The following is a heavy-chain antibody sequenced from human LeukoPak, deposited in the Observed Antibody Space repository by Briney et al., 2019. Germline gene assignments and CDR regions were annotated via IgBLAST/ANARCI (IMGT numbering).Heavy chain of an antibody. D-gene: IGHD6-13*01. Sequence: GGSLRLSCAASGFTFSDYYMSWIRQAPGKGLEWVSYISSSGSTIYYADPVKGRFTISRDNAKNSLYLQMNSLRAEDTAVYYCARVLSRIAAAGTVDWFDPWGQGTLVTVSS. CDR3: ARVLSRIAAAGTVDWFDP. J-gene: IGHJ5*02. V-gene: IGHV3-11*01. CDR2: ISSSGSTI. CDR1: GFTFSDYY.